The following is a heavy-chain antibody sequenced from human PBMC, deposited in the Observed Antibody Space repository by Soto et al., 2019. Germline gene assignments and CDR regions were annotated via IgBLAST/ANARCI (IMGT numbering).Heavy chain of an antibody. CDR2: INTNGGST. D-gene: IGHD1-26*01. CDR1: GFTLSIYA. V-gene: IGHV3-23*01. CDR3: AKDPRVGASAAEYFQH. Sequence: EVQLLESGGGLVQPGGSLRLSCAASGFTLSIYAMTWVRQAPGKGLEWVSSINTNGGSTFYADSVKGRFTISRDHSENTVYLQMNSLRVEDTAIDYCAKDPRVGASAAEYFQHWGQGTLVSVSS. J-gene: IGHJ1*01.